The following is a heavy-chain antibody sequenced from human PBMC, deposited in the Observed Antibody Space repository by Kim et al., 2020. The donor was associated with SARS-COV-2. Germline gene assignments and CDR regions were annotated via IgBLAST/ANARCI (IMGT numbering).Heavy chain of an antibody. CDR1: GFTFSSYS. Sequence: GGSLRLSCAASGFTFSSYSMNWVRQAPGKGLEWVSSISISSSYIYYADSVKGRFTISRDNAKNSLYLQMNSLRAEDTAVYYCARDSLLTSYFDYWVQVTLVAVSS. D-gene: IGHD2-21*01. CDR2: ISISSSYI. V-gene: IGHV3-21*01. CDR3: ARDSLLTSYFDY. J-gene: IGHJ4*02.